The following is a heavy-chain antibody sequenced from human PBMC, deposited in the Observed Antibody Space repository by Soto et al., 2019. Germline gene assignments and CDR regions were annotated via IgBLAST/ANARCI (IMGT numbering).Heavy chain of an antibody. CDR1: GGSINNFH. CDR3: ARIKSGYSYGSIIDF. Sequence: PSETLSLTCSVSGGSINNFHWSWIRQPPGKGLEWIGFVFYSGRTTYNPSLQSRVTISVDTSHNHFSLKLRSVTAADTATYYCARIKSGYSYGSIIDFWGQGKLVTVSS. V-gene: IGHV4-59*01. J-gene: IGHJ4*02. D-gene: IGHD5-18*01. CDR2: VFYSGRT.